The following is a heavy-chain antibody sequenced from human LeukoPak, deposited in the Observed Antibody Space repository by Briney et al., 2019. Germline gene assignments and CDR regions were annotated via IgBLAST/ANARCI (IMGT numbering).Heavy chain of an antibody. CDR1: GYTFTSYG. D-gene: IGHD3-22*01. CDR3: ARARAYYYDSSGYYPTDF. V-gene: IGHV1-18*01. J-gene: IGHJ4*02. Sequence: ASVKVSCKASGYTFTSYGINWVRQVPGQGLEWMGWISAYNGNTDYAQKVQGRVTMTTDTSTSTAYMELRSLRSDDTAVYYCARARAYYYDSSGYYPTDFWGQGTLVTVSS. CDR2: ISAYNGNT.